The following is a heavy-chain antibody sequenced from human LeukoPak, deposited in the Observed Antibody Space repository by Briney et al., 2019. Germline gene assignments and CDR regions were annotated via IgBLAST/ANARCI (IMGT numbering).Heavy chain of an antibody. CDR3: ARAYITWWSGYFDY. CDR2: INAYNGNT. Sequence: ASVKVSCKASGYTFTSYGISWVRQAPGQGLEWMGWINAYNGNTNYAQKLQGRVTMTTDTSTSTAYMELRSLRSDDTAVYYCARAYITWWSGYFDYWGQGTLVTVSS. D-gene: IGHD2-15*01. J-gene: IGHJ4*02. CDR1: GYTFTSYG. V-gene: IGHV1-18*01.